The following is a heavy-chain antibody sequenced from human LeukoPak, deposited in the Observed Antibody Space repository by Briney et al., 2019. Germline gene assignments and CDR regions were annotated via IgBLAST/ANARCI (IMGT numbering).Heavy chain of an antibody. D-gene: IGHD3-3*01. CDR2: IYTSGST. CDR1: GGSISSGSYY. Sequence: SQTLSLTSTVSGGSISSGSYYWSWIRQPAGKGLEWIGRIYTSGSTNYNPSLKSRVTISVDTSKNQFSLKLSSVTAADTAVYYCARDREDYDFWSGYYNGVHAFDIWGQGTMVTVSS. V-gene: IGHV4-61*02. CDR3: ARDREDYDFWSGYYNGVHAFDI. J-gene: IGHJ3*02.